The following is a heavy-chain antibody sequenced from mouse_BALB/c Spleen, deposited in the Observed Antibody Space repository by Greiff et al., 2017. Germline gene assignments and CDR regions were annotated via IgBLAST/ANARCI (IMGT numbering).Heavy chain of an antibody. Sequence: VQLQQSGPELGKPGASVKISCKASGYSFTGYNMYWVKQSHRKSLEWIGYIDPYNGGTSYNQKSKGKATLTVDKSSSTAYMHLNSLTSEDSAISYCARGGGSSPFAYWGQGTLVTVSA. CDR1: GYSFTGYN. V-gene: IGHV1S135*01. D-gene: IGHD1-1*01. CDR2: IDPYNGGT. CDR3: ARGGGSSPFAY. J-gene: IGHJ3*01.